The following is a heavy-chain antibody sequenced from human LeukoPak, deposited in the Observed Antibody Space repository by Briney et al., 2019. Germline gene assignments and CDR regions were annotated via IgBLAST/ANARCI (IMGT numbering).Heavy chain of an antibody. CDR2: VSYDGTNK. CDR3: ARRMAANAFDI. D-gene: IGHD5-24*01. V-gene: IGHV3-30-3*01. J-gene: IGHJ3*02. Sequence: GGSLRLSCAASGLTLSSNYVTWVRQAPGKGLEWVAFVSYDGTNKNYADSVKGRFTISRDNSKNTLYLQMNSLRTEDTAVYYCARRMAANAFDIWGQGTMVTVSS. CDR1: GLTLSSNY.